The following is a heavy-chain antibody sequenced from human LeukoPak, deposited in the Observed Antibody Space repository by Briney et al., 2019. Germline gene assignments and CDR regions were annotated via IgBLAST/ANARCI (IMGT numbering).Heavy chain of an antibody. D-gene: IGHD6-6*01. V-gene: IGHV3-30-3*01. CDR1: GFTFSSYA. CDR3: ARDSRSSSSRLYYYYMDV. CDR2: TSFDGSIT. Sequence: GGSLRLSCAASGFTFSSYAMHWVRQTPGKGLEWVAVTSFDGSITFYADSVRGRFTISRDNSKDTVYLQINSLRPEDTAVYHCARDSRSSSSRLYYYYMDVWGKGTTVTVSS. J-gene: IGHJ6*03.